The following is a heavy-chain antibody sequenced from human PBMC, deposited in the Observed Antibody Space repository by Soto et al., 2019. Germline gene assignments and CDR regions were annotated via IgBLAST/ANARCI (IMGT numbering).Heavy chain of an antibody. Sequence: GGSLRLSCAASGFTFSSYEMNWVRQAPGKGLEWVSYISSSGSTIYYADSVKGRFTISRDNAKNSLYLQMNSLRAEDTAVYYCASMGPGDGELLDYWGQGTLVTVSS. CDR3: ASMGPGDGELLDY. CDR1: GFTFSSYE. D-gene: IGHD1-26*01. V-gene: IGHV3-48*03. CDR2: ISSSGSTI. J-gene: IGHJ4*02.